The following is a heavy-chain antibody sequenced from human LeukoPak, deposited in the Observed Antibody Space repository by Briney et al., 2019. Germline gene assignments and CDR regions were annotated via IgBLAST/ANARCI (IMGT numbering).Heavy chain of an antibody. J-gene: IGHJ5*02. V-gene: IGHV1-2*02. CDR2: INPNSGGT. CDR3: ARERKYYWFDP. D-gene: IGHD2/OR15-2a*01. Sequence: ASVKVSCKASGYTFTGCYMHWVRQVPGQGLEWMGWINPNSGGTNYAQKFQGRVTMTRDTSISTAYMELSRLRSDDTAVYYCARERKYYWFDPWGQGTLVTVSS. CDR1: GYTFTGCY.